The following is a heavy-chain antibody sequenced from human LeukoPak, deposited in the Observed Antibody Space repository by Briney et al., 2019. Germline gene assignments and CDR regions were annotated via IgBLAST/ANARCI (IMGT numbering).Heavy chain of an antibody. CDR1: GGSITTYY. Sequence: SETLSLTCSVSGGSITTYYWNWIRQPPGKGLEWIAYIYYSGSTHYSPSLKRRLTVSQDTSRNRVSLQLTSVTAADTAVYYCARAPLYEYGSGTFVNWGQGTLVTVTS. J-gene: IGHJ4*02. CDR2: IYYSGST. D-gene: IGHD3-10*01. CDR3: ARAPLYEYGSGTFVN. V-gene: IGHV4-59*01.